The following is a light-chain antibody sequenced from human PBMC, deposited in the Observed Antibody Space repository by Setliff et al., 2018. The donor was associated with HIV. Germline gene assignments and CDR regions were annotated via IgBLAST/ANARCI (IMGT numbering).Light chain of an antibody. Sequence: SYELTQPPSVSVAPGKTARITCGGTNIGSKSVHWYQQKPGQAPVLVVYDDSDRPSGIPERFPGSNSGNTATATLTISRVEVGDEADYYCQVWDSSSDPYVVGTGTKVTVL. V-gene: IGLV3-21*03. CDR2: DDS. CDR1: NIGSKS. CDR3: QVWDSSSDPYV. J-gene: IGLJ1*01.